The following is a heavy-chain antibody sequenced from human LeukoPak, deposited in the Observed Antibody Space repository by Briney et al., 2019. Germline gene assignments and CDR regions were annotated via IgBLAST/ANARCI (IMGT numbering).Heavy chain of an antibody. CDR2: ISWNSGSI. V-gene: IGHV3-9*01. J-gene: IGHJ4*02. D-gene: IGHD1-7*01. CDR3: AKDKGWNYYFDY. Sequence: GGSLRLSCAASGFIFDDYAMHWVRQAPGKGLEWVSGISWNSGSIGYADSVKGRFTISRDNAKNSLYLQMNSLRAEDTALYYCAKDKGWNYYFDYWGQGTLVTVSS. CDR1: GFIFDDYA.